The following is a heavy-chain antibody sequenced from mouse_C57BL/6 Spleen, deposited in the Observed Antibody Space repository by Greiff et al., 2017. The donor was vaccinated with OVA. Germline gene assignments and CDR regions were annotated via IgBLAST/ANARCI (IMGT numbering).Heavy chain of an antibody. CDR1: GYTFTDYY. CDR2: INPNNGGT. V-gene: IGHV1-26*01. CDR3: ARSYSKGLAY. Sequence: VQLQQSGPELVKPGASVKISCKASGYTFTDYYMNWVKQSHGKSLEWIGDINPNNGGTSYNQKFKGKATLTVDKSSSTAYMELRSLTSEDSAVYYCARSYSKGLAYWGQGTLVTVSA. J-gene: IGHJ3*01. D-gene: IGHD2-5*01.